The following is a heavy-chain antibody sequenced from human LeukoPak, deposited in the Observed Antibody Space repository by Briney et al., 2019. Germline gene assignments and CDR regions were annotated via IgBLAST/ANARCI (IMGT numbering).Heavy chain of an antibody. CDR3: ARSLAEWLPLDY. V-gene: IGHV3-53*01. Sequence: PGGSLRLSCAASGFTVSSNYMSWVRQAPGKGLEWVSVIYSGGSTYYADSVKGRFTISRDNSKNTLYLQMNSLRAEDTAVYYCARSLAEWLPLDYWGQGTLVTVSS. CDR2: IYSGGST. J-gene: IGHJ4*02. D-gene: IGHD5-12*01. CDR1: GFTVSSNY.